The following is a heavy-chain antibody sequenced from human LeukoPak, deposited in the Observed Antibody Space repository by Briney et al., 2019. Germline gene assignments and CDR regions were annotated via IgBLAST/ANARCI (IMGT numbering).Heavy chain of an antibody. J-gene: IGHJ6*02. CDR3: ARIGYCSRTSCHTGYYYGMDV. CDR2: IYSGGST. CDR1: GFTVSSYY. Sequence: GGSLRLSCAASGFTVSSYYMSWVRQAPGKGLEWVAVIYSGGSTYYTDSVQGGFTISRDNYMNTLYLQMNRLRVEDTAVYYCARIGYCSRTSCHTGYYYGMDVWGQGTTVTVSS. D-gene: IGHD2-2*02. V-gene: IGHV3-53*01.